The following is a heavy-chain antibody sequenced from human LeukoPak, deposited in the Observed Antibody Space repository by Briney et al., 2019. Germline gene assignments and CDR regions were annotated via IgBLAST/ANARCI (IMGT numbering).Heavy chain of an antibody. CDR2: MNPNSGNT. Sequence: ASVTVSCKASGYTFTSYDINWVRQATGQGLEWMGWMNPNSGNTGYAQKFQGRVTMTRNTSISTAYMELSSLRSEDTAVYYCARGFMRGSSLLWFGELYVEPESGIDYWGQGTLVTVSS. J-gene: IGHJ4*02. D-gene: IGHD3-10*01. CDR3: ARGFMRGSSLLWFGELYVEPESGIDY. V-gene: IGHV1-8*01. CDR1: GYTFTSYD.